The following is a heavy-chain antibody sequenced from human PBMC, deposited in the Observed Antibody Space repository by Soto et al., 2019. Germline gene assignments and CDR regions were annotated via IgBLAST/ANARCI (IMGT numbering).Heavy chain of an antibody. CDR3: TRLITPLDY. D-gene: IGHD3-16*01. J-gene: IGHJ4*02. V-gene: IGHV1-18*01. CDR1: GYTFTSYG. Sequence: ASVKVSCKASGYTFTSYGISWVRQAPGQGLEWMGWISTYNGNTKYAQKLQGRVTMTTDTSTSTAYMELRSLKTEDTAVYYCTRLITPLDYWGRGTLVTVSS. CDR2: ISTYNGNT.